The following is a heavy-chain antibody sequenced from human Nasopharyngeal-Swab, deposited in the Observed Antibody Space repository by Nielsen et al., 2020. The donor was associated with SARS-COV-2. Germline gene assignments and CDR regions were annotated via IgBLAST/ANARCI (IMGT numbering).Heavy chain of an antibody. CDR2: ISWNSGSI. V-gene: IGHV3-9*01. J-gene: IGHJ4*02. CDR1: GFTFNTYT. D-gene: IGHD3-22*01. CDR3: AKGYDTSVYYSDY. Sequence: SLKISCAASGFTFNTYTMHWVRQAPGKGLEWVSSISWNSGSIDYADSVKGRFTISRDNAKNSLYLQMNNLRTEDTAFYYCAKGYDTSVYYSDYWGQGTLVTVSS.